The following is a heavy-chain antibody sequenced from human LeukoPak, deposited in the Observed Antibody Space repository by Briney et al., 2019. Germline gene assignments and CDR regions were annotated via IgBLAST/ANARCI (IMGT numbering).Heavy chain of an antibody. CDR2: IYYSGST. Sequence: SETLSLTCTVSGGSISSSSYYWGWIRQPPGKGPERIGSIYYSGSTYYNPSLKSRVTISVDTSKNKASMKMSSVMAEAPALYYCARGSTWYWLGWCDTWGQGTLVTVFS. CDR1: GGSISSSSYY. J-gene: IGHJ5*02. D-gene: IGHD6-13*01. CDR3: ARGSTWYWLGWCDT. V-gene: IGHV4-39*01.